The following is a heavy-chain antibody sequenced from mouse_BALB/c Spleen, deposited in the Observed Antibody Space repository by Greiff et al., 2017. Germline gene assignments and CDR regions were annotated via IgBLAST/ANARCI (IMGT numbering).Heavy chain of an antibody. J-gene: IGHJ2*01. V-gene: IGHV2-9*02. CDR3: ASTYYRNYFDD. CDR2: IWAGGST. CDR1: GFSLTSYG. Sequence: QVQLKQSGPGLVAPSQSLSITCTVSGFSLTSYGVHWVRQPPGKGLEWLGVIWAGGSTNYNSALMSRLSISKDNSKSQVFLKMNSLQTDDTAMYYCASTYYRNYFDDWGQGTTLTVSS. D-gene: IGHD2-14*01.